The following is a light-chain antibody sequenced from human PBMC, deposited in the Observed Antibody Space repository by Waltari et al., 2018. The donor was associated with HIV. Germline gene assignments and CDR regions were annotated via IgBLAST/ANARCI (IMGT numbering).Light chain of an antibody. CDR2: EVV. J-gene: IGLJ2*01. CDR3: TSYISSAIPV. Sequence: QSALTQPASVSGSPGQSITISCTGTDPHHYAVPWYHHRPGEAPKVIIFEVVNRPSGVSNRFSDSRSGNTASLTISGLLAEDEADYFCTSYISSAIPVFGGGTKVTVL. V-gene: IGLV2-14*01. CDR1: DPHHYA.